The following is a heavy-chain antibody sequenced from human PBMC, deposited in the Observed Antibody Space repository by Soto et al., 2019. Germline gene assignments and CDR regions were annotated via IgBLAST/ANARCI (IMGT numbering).Heavy chain of an antibody. D-gene: IGHD3-22*01. CDR3: VRHPDHYDRDY. CDR1: GYSFTSHW. Sequence: PGESLKISCNGSGYSFTSHWISWGRQMPGKGLEWMGRIDPSDSYTNYSPSFQGRVTISTDKSITTAYLQWSSLKASDTAMYYCVRHPDHYDRDYWGQGTLVTVSS. V-gene: IGHV5-10-1*01. J-gene: IGHJ4*02. CDR2: IDPSDSYT.